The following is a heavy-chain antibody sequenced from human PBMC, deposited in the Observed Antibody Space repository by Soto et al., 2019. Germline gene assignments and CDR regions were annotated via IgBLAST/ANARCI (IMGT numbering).Heavy chain of an antibody. D-gene: IGHD6-19*01. V-gene: IGHV4-34*01. CDR2: ISHSGST. CDR1: GGSFSGYY. J-gene: IGHJ4*02. Sequence: SETLSLTCAVYGGSFSGYYWSWIRQPPGKGLEWIGEISHSGSTNYNPSLKSRVTIPVDTSKNQFSLKLTSVTAADTAVYYCARRYSSGWYYFDYWGLGTLVTVSS. CDR3: ARRYSSGWYYFDY.